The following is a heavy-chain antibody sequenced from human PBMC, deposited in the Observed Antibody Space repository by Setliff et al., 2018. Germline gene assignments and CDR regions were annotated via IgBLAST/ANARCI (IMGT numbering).Heavy chain of an antibody. CDR1: GYIFNTFG. CDR3: ARGPLDFVVTPAAAKFDY. J-gene: IGHJ4*02. D-gene: IGHD2-2*01. V-gene: IGHV1-18*01. CDR2: ISPYNGDT. Sequence: ASVKVSCKASGYIFNTFGISWVRRAPGQGLEWIGWISPYNGDTKYAQKLQDRVTMTIDTSTSTAYVEVRSLRSDDTALYYCARGPLDFVVTPAAAKFDYWGQGTLVTVSS.